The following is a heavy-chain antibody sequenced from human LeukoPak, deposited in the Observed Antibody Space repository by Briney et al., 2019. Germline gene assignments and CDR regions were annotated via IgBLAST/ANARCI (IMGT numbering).Heavy chain of an antibody. CDR2: ISSSSSTI. Sequence: GGSLRLSCAASGFTFSSYSMNWVRQAPGKGLEWVSYISSSSSTIYYADSVKGRFTISRDNAKNSLYLQMNSLRAEDTAVYYCAREELKSGWNWFDPWGQGTLVTVSS. V-gene: IGHV3-48*04. CDR3: AREELKSGWNWFDP. CDR1: GFTFSSYS. J-gene: IGHJ5*02. D-gene: IGHD3-3*01.